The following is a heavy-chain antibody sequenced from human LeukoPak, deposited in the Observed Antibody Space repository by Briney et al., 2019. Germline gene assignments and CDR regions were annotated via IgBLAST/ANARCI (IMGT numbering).Heavy chain of an antibody. D-gene: IGHD1-7*01. CDR3: ARDDTWNFKFDY. Sequence: GGSLRLSCAASGFTFITYWMSWVRQAPGKGLEWVANIRQDGSEKFYVDSVKDRFTISRDNAKNSLDLQMDSLRAEDTAIYYCARDDTWNFKFDYWGQGALVIVSS. J-gene: IGHJ4*02. V-gene: IGHV3-7*03. CDR1: GFTFITYW. CDR2: IRQDGSEK.